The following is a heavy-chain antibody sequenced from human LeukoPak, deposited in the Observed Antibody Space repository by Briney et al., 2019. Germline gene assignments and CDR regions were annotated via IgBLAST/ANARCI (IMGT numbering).Heavy chain of an antibody. CDR2: IYYSRST. V-gene: IGHV4-39*01. CDR1: GGSISSSSYY. J-gene: IGHJ4*02. D-gene: IGHD4-17*01. Sequence: TSETLSLTCTVSGGSISSSSYYWGWIRQPPGKGLEWIGSIYYSRSTYYNPSLRSRVTISVDTSKNQFSLKLSSVTAADTAVYYCARVPTVTFFDYWGQGTLVTISS. CDR3: ARVPTVTFFDY.